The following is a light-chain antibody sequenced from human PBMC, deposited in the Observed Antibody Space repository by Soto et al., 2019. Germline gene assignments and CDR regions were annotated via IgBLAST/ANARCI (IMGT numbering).Light chain of an antibody. J-gene: IGKJ4*01. CDR1: QSISRG. V-gene: IGKV1-5*01. CDR2: DAS. Sequence: DIQMTQSPATLSASVGDRVTITCRASQSISRGLAWYQQKPGKAPKVLIYDASTLESGVPSRFSGSGSGTDFTLTISSLQPEDFATYYCQRLSHAFGGGTKVDIK. CDR3: QRLSHA.